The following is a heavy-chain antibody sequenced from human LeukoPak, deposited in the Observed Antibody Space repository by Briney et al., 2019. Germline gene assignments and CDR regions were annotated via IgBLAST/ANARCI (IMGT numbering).Heavy chain of an antibody. D-gene: IGHD2-2*01. CDR3: AKDKGYCSSTSCPPSYYYYYMDV. CDR1: GFAFSSYG. CDR2: IRYDGSNK. Sequence: GGSLRLSCAASGFAFSSYGMHWVRQAPGKGLEWVAFIRYDGSNKYYADSVKGRFTISRDNSKNTLYLQMNSLRAEDTAVYYCAKDKGYCSSTSCPPSYYYYYMDVWGKGTTVTVSS. V-gene: IGHV3-30*02. J-gene: IGHJ6*03.